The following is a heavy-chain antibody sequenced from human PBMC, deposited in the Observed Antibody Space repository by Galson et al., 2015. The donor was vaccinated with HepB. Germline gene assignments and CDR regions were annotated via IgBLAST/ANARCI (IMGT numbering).Heavy chain of an antibody. Sequence: TLSLTCTVSGGSISSGGYYWSWIRQHPGKGLEWIGYIYYSGSTYYNPSLKSRVTISVDTSKNQFSLKLSSVTAADTAVYYCARGSVGGDSYFDYWGQGTLVTVSS. CDR2: IYYSGST. V-gene: IGHV4-31*03. D-gene: IGHD2-21*02. CDR1: GGSISSGGYY. J-gene: IGHJ4*02. CDR3: ARGSVGGDSYFDY.